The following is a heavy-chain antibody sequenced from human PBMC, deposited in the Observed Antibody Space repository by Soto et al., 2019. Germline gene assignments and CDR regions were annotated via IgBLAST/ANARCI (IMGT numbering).Heavy chain of an antibody. CDR1: GFSLSTSGMC. Sequence: SGPTLVNPTQTLTLTCTFSGFSLSTSGMCVSWIRQPPGKALEWLALIDWDDDKYYSTSLKTRLTISKDTSKNQVVLTMTDMDPVDTATYYCARIAAAGTIGAFDIWGQGTMVTVSS. J-gene: IGHJ3*02. V-gene: IGHV2-70*01. D-gene: IGHD6-13*01. CDR3: ARIAAAGTIGAFDI. CDR2: IDWDDDK.